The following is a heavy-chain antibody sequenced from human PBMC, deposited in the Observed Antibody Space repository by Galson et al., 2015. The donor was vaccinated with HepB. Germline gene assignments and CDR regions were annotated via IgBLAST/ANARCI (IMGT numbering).Heavy chain of an antibody. CDR3: ARGRSKWELLRDYFDY. CDR2: IFPNSGGT. V-gene: IGHV1-2*02. J-gene: IGHJ4*02. Sequence: ASKYTFSDYYIHWVRQAPGQGLEWMGWIFPNSGGTTYAQVFQGRVTLTSDTSINTAYMYLSSLTSDDTAVYYCARGRSKWELLRDYFDYWGQGTLVTVSS. CDR1: KYTFSDYY. D-gene: IGHD1-26*01.